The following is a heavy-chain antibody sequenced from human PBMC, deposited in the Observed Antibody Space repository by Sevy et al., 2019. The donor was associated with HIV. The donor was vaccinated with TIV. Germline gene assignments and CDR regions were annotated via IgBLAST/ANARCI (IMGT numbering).Heavy chain of an antibody. D-gene: IGHD5-12*01. CDR2: LSHSGTTNPVYKPPLESRV. Sequence: SETLSLTCVVSGVSFRGYYWSWIRQPPGKGLEWIGELSHSGTTNPVYKPPLESRVKYNPSLESRVVLSADTSKNQFSLKLDSVPAADTGVYYCAGGYGGSQFRYFYYMDVWGKGSTVTVSS. J-gene: IGHJ6*03. V-gene: IGHV4-34*01. CDR3: AGGYGGSQFRYFYYMDV. CDR1: GVSFRGYY.